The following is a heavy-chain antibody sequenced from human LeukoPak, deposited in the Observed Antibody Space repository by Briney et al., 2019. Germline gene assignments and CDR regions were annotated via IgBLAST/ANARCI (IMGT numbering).Heavy chain of an antibody. CDR2: IYYSGST. CDR3: ARDVPRGTGYMDV. D-gene: IGHD3-10*01. CDR1: GGSIKNYY. V-gene: IGHV4-59*01. J-gene: IGHJ6*03. Sequence: SETLSLTCTVSGGSIKNYYWTWIRQPPVKELKWIGYIYYSGSTSSNPSLKSRVTISVDTSKNQFSLRLKYVTAADTAVYYCARDVPRGTGYMDVWGKGTTVTVSS.